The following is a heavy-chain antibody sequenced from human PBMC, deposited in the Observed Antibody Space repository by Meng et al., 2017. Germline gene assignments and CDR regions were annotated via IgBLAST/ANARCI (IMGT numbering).Heavy chain of an antibody. CDR2: IVAGGATT. CDR1: GFIFTRCD. J-gene: IGHJ4*02. D-gene: IGHD3-22*01. V-gene: IGHV3-23*01. Sequence: GESLKISCAASGFIFTRCDMCWVRQTPGKGLEWVSSIVAGGATTYYADFVKGRFTISRENSKNSVSLQMTSLRADDTDVYYCAKYLSRDSGSYFFALESWGQRTLVTVSS. CDR3: AKYLSRDSGSYFFALES.